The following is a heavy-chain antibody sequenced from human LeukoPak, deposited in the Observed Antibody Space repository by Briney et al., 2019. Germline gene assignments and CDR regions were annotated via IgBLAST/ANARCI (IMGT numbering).Heavy chain of an antibody. V-gene: IGHV3-33*01. CDR1: GFTFSDYG. CDR2: IWYEGNNK. Sequence: PGGSLRLSCAAPGFTFSDYGMHWVRQAPGKGLDWVAVIWYEGNNKYYGDSVKGRFTISRDNSKNTLYLQMNSLRAEDTAVYYCARDYGGNGPDYWGQGTLVTVSS. CDR3: ARDYGGNGPDY. D-gene: IGHD4-23*01. J-gene: IGHJ4*02.